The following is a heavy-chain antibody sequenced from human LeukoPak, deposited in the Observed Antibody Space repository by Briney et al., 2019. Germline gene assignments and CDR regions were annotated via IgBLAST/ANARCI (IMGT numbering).Heavy chain of an antibody. CDR1: GYTFTSYG. Sequence: ASVTVSCKASGYTFTSYGISWVRQAPGQGLEWMGWISAYNGNTNYAQKLQGRVTMTTDTSTSTAYMELRSLRSDDTAVYYCAREGSGYDPGYYYYYYMDVWGKGTTVTVSS. D-gene: IGHD5-12*01. V-gene: IGHV1-18*01. J-gene: IGHJ6*03. CDR2: ISAYNGNT. CDR3: AREGSGYDPGYYYYYYMDV.